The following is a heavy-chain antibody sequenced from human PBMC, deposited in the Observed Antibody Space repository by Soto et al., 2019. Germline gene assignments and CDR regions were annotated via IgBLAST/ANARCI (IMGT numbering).Heavy chain of an antibody. D-gene: IGHD3-10*01. Sequence: QVQMVQSGAEVKKPGSSARVSCKVSGGTFSRHSISWVRQAPGQGLEWMGGIIPIFDATQYEQKFQGRLTITADESTTTFPMDLSGMRPEDTAIYYCARDLPSVRGSWGQGTLVTVS. V-gene: IGHV1-69*01. CDR3: ARDLPSVRGS. CDR1: GGTFSRHS. CDR2: IIPIFDAT. J-gene: IGHJ4*02.